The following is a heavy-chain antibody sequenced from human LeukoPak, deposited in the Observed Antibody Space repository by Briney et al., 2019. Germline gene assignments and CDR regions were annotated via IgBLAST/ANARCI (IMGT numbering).Heavy chain of an antibody. CDR3: AREGEEMATIPLSFDY. CDR2: IDTSGST. D-gene: IGHD5-24*01. J-gene: IGHJ4*02. V-gene: IGHV4-61*02. CDR1: GGSFSSGSYY. Sequence: PSETLSLTCTVSGGSFSSGSYYWGWHRQPAGMGLEWIGRIDTSGSTNENPSPKSRPTMTVDTSKNQFSLKLTSVTAADTAVYYCAREGEEMATIPLSFDYWGQGTLVTVSS.